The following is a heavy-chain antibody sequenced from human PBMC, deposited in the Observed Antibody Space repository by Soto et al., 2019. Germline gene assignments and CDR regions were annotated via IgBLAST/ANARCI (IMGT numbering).Heavy chain of an antibody. CDR2: IGSNGVST. J-gene: IGHJ6*02. CDR1: GFTFSSYA. D-gene: IGHD1-7*01. CDR3: TKDRLTGTAREGMDV. V-gene: IGHV3-23*01. Sequence: EVQLLESGGGLVQPGGSLRLSCAASGFTFSSYAMSWVRQAPGKGLEWVSSIGSNGVSTNYADSVKGRFTISRDNSKNTLYLQMNSLKADDTAIYYCTKDRLTGTAREGMDVWGQGTTVTVSS.